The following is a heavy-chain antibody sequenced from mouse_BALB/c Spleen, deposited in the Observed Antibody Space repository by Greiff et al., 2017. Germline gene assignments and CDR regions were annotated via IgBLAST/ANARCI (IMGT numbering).Heavy chain of an antibody. D-gene: IGHD4-1*01. V-gene: IGHV2-9*02. CDR1: GFSLTSYG. Sequence: QVQLKQSGPGLVAPSQSLSITCTVSGFSLTSYGVHWVRQPPGKGLEWLGVIWAGGSTNYNSALMSRLSISKDNSKSQVFLKMNSLQTDDTAMYYCARALWEGFYAMDDWGQGTSVTVSS. J-gene: IGHJ4*01. CDR2: IWAGGST. CDR3: ARALWEGFYAMDD.